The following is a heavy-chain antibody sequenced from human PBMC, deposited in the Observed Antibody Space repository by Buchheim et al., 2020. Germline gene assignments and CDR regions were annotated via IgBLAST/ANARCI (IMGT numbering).Heavy chain of an antibody. CDR3: AREIAVAVAGIHFDY. J-gene: IGHJ4*02. V-gene: IGHV3-7*01. CDR2: IKQDGREK. CDR1: GFTFSSYW. D-gene: IGHD6-19*01. Sequence: EVQLVESGGGLVQPGGSLRLSCAASGFTFSSYWMSWVRQAPGKGLEWVANIKQDGREKYYVDSVKGRFTISRDKAKNSLYLQMNSLRAEDTAVYYCAREIAVAVAGIHFDYWGQGTL.